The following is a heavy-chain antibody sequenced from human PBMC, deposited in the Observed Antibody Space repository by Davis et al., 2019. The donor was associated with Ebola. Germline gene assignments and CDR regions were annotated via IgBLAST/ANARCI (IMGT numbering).Heavy chain of an antibody. Sequence: PGGSLRLSCKGSGYNFPSYWIAWVRQMPGKGLEWMGIIYPGDSDTRYSPSFQGQVTISVDKSISTAYLQWNSLRASDTAMYYCATGELMDYFDYWGQGTLVTVSS. J-gene: IGHJ4*02. D-gene: IGHD2-21*01. V-gene: IGHV5-51*01. CDR2: IYPGDSDT. CDR3: ATGELMDYFDY. CDR1: GYNFPSYW.